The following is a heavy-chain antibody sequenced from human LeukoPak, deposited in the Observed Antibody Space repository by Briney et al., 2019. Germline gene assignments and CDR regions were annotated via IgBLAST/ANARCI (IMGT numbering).Heavy chain of an antibody. Sequence: GGSLRLSCAASGFTFSGYWMHWVRQAPGKGLVWVSRINNDGSTTNYADSVKGRFTISRDNAENTLYLQMNSLRAEDTAVYCCARGPETYYYDSSAYYWGQGTLVTVSS. D-gene: IGHD3-22*01. CDR3: ARGPETYYYDSSAYY. J-gene: IGHJ4*02. V-gene: IGHV3-74*01. CDR1: GFTFSGYW. CDR2: INNDGSTT.